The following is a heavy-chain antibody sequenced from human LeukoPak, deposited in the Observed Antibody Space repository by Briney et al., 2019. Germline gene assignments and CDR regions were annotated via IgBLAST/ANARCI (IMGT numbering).Heavy chain of an antibody. CDR1: GFTFSSYS. Sequence: GGSLRLSCAASGFTFSSYSMNWVRQAPGKGLEWVSVIYSGGSTYYADSVKGRFTISRDNSKNTLYLQMNSLRAEDTAVYYCAATVTTEAFDIWGQGTMVTVSP. V-gene: IGHV3-53*01. J-gene: IGHJ3*02. CDR2: IYSGGST. D-gene: IGHD4-17*01. CDR3: AATVTTEAFDI.